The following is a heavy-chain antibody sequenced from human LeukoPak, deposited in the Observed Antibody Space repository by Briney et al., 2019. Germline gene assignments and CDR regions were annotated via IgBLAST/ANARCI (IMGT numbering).Heavy chain of an antibody. V-gene: IGHV4-39*01. Sequence: PSETLSLTCTVSGGSISSSSYYWGWIRQPPGKGLEWIGSIYYSGSTYYNPSLKSRVTISVDTSKNQFSLKLSSVTAADTAVYYCASPQLGRAAAGILDAFDIWGQGTMVTVSS. CDR1: GGSISSSSYY. CDR3: ASPQLGRAAAGILDAFDI. J-gene: IGHJ3*02. CDR2: IYYSGST. D-gene: IGHD6-13*01.